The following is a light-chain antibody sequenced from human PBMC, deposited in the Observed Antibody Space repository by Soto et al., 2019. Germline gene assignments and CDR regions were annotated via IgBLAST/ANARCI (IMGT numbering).Light chain of an antibody. Sequence: QSVLTQPPSVSGAPGQRVTISCTGSSSNIGAGYDVHWYQQLPGTAPKLLIYGNSNRPSGVPDLFSGSKSGTSASLAITGLQAEDEAYYYGQSYDSSLSRVFGGGTKLTVL. CDR3: QSYDSSLSRV. J-gene: IGLJ2*01. V-gene: IGLV1-40*01. CDR1: SSNIGAGYD. CDR2: GNS.